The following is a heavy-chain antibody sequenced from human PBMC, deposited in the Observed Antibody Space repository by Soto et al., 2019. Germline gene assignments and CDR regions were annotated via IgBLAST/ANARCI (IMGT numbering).Heavy chain of an antibody. V-gene: IGHV4-39*01. CDR3: ARGLSSPSAAGV. D-gene: IGHD6-6*01. CDR1: GGSVSSGGNY. CDR2: VHDTGTT. J-gene: IGHJ4*02. Sequence: QLQLQESGPGLVKPSETLSLTCAVSGGSVSSGGNYWGWIRQSPGKGLEWIGSVHDTGTTHYNPSITRRVTISVDTSKNQFSLNVNSVTAADTAVYYCARGLSSPSAAGVWGQGTLVTVSS.